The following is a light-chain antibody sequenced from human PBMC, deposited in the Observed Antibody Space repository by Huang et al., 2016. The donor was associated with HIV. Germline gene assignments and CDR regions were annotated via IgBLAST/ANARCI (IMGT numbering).Light chain of an antibody. J-gene: IGKJ2*01. CDR1: QSVNTN. V-gene: IGKV3-15*01. CDR2: AAS. CDR3: QQYNKWPPEYT. Sequence: VMMSQSPATLAASPGERVTLPCGASQSVNTNLAWYQRKPGQPPRLLIYAASTRATGVPARFAGIGSGTEFTLTIDILQSDDFAVYYCQQYNKWPPEYTFGQGTRLEIK.